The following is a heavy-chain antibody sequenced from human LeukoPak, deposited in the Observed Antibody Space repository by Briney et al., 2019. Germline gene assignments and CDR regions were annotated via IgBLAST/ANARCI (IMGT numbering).Heavy chain of an antibody. CDR3: VRRNTRYYFDY. V-gene: IGHV4-59*12. D-gene: IGHD1-14*01. J-gene: IGHJ4*02. CDR1: AGSINNYY. CDR2: IYYTGST. Sequence: PSETLSLTCIVSAGSINNYYWNWIRQPPGKGLEWVGYIYYTGSTNYNPSLESRVTISLGTSKNQFSLKLSSVTAADTAVYYCVRRNTRYYFDYWGQGTLVTVSS.